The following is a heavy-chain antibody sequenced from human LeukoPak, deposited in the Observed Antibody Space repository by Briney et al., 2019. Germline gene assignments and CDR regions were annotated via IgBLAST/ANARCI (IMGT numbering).Heavy chain of an antibody. CDR3: ATDQLLPY. CDR1: GFTFSTYW. V-gene: IGHV3-7*01. J-gene: IGHJ4*02. CDR2: IEQDGSEK. D-gene: IGHD3-10*01. Sequence: GGSLRLSCAASGFTFSTYWMNWVRQAPGKGLEWVANIEQDGSEKHYVDSVRGRFTISRDNAKNSLYLQMNSLRAEDTAVYYCATDQLLPYWGQGTLVTVSS.